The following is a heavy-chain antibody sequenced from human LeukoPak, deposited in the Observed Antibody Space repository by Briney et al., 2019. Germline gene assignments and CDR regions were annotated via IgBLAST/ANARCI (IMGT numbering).Heavy chain of an antibody. CDR3: AKGRGSSSWYGWFDP. V-gene: IGHV4-4*07. D-gene: IGHD6-13*01. CDR1: GGSISSYY. Sequence: SSETLSLTCTVSGGSISSYYWSWIRQPAGKGLEWIGRIYTSGSTNYNPSLKSRLTMSVDTSKNQCALKLSSGTAADTALYYCAKGRGSSSWYGWFDPGGQGTLVTAPS. CDR2: IYTSGST. J-gene: IGHJ5*01.